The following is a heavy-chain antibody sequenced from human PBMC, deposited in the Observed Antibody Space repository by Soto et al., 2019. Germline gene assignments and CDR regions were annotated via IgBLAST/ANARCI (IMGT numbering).Heavy chain of an antibody. CDR2: IISVLGIP. CDR1: GDTFSSYT. CDR3: AREGGTSAFDI. D-gene: IGHD3-16*01. Sequence: QVQLVQSGAEVKKPGSSVKVSCKASGDTFSSYTITWVRQAPGQGLEWMGRIISVLGIPNYAQKFQGRLTITADKSTNTDYMELTSLTSEDTAVYYCAREGGTSAFDILGQGTVVTVAS. J-gene: IGHJ3*02. V-gene: IGHV1-69*08.